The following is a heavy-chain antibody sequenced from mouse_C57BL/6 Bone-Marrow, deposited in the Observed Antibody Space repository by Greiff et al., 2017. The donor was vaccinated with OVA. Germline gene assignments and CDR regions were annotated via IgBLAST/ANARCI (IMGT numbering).Heavy chain of an antibody. Sequence: EVQGVESGGGLVKPGGSLKLSCAASGFTFSSYAMSWVRQTPEKRLEWVATISDGGSYTYYPDNVKGRFTISRDNAKNNLYLQMSRLKSEDTAMYYCARERGVTTGWYFDVWGTGTTVTVSS. V-gene: IGHV5-4*01. J-gene: IGHJ1*03. D-gene: IGHD2-2*01. CDR2: ISDGGSYT. CDR1: GFTFSSYA. CDR3: ARERGVTTGWYFDV.